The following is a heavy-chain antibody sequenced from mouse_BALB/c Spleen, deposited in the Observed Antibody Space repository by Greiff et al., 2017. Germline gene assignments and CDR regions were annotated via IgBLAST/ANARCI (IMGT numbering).Heavy chain of an antibody. CDR2: INPYNDGT. D-gene: IGHD2-3*01. V-gene: IGHV1-14*01. CDR3: ARSDVLHYFDY. J-gene: IGHJ2*01. CDR1: GYTFTSYV. Sequence: VQLQQSGPELVKPGASVQMSCKASGYTFTSYVMHWVKQKPGQGLEWIGYINPYNDGTKYNEKFKGKATLTTDKSSSTAYMELSSLTSEASAVYYWARSDVLHYFDYWGQGTTLTVSS.